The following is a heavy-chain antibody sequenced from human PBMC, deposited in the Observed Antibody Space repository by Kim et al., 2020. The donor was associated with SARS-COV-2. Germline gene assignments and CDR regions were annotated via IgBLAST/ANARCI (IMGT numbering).Heavy chain of an antibody. V-gene: IGHV3-33*03. CDR3: AKRGSGSYSPPYYYMDV. Sequence: VKGRFTIPRDNAKNTLYLQMNSLRAEDTAVYYCAKRGSGSYSPPYYYMDVWGKGTTVTVSS. J-gene: IGHJ6*03. D-gene: IGHD1-26*01.